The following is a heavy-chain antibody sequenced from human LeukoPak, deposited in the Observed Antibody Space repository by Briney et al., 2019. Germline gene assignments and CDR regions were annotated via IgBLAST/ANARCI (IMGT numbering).Heavy chain of an antibody. Sequence: ASVKVSCKASGYTFTSYGISWVRQAPGQGLEWMGWISAYNGNTNYAQKLQGRVTMTTDTSTSTAYMELRSLRSDDTAVYYCARGRGRCSSTSCYAWIRPFDYWGQGTLVTVSS. CDR1: GYTFTSYG. D-gene: IGHD2-2*01. V-gene: IGHV1-18*04. CDR2: ISAYNGNT. CDR3: ARGRGRCSSTSCYAWIRPFDY. J-gene: IGHJ4*02.